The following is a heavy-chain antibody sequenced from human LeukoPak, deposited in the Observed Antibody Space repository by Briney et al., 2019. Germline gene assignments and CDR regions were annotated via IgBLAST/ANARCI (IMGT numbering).Heavy chain of an antibody. V-gene: IGHV4-34*01. J-gene: IGHJ3*01. CDR1: GGSFSGYY. CDR3: ARDPSDYYDSSDPS. D-gene: IGHD3-22*01. Sequence: SETLSLTCAVYGGSFSGYYWSWIRQPPGKGLEWIGEINHSASTNYNPSLKSRVTMSVATSKNQLSLKLSSVTAADTVVYYCARDPSDYYDSSDPSWGQGTMVTVSS. CDR2: INHSAST.